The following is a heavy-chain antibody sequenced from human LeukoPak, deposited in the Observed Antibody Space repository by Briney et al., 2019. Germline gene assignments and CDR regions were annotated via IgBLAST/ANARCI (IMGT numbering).Heavy chain of an antibody. CDR1: GGSLSSYY. V-gene: IGHV4-59*01. D-gene: IGHD6-13*01. CDR3: ARGGIAAAGYFDY. Sequence: KASETLSLTCTVSGGSLSSYYWNWIRQPPGKGLEWIGYIYYTGSTNYNPSVMSRVTMSVDRSKNQFSLKLSSVTAADTAVYYCARGGIAAAGYFDYWGQGTLVTVSS. CDR2: IYYTGST. J-gene: IGHJ4*02.